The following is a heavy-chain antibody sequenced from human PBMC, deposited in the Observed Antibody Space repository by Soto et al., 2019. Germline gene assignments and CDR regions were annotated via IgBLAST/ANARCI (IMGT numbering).Heavy chain of an antibody. Sequence: QVQLVQSGAEVKKPGASVTVSCKTSGYTFSNYGINWVRQAPGQGLEWMGWISGYNGNTNYAQTVQGRVTMTTDTSTGTVYMELRSLKSDATAIYYCSRFIMVGGWFDPNYYHGMHVWGQGTTVTVSS. CDR2: ISGYNGNT. CDR1: GYTFSNYG. J-gene: IGHJ6*02. CDR3: SRFIMVGGWFDPNYYHGMHV. D-gene: IGHD6-19*01. V-gene: IGHV1-18*01.